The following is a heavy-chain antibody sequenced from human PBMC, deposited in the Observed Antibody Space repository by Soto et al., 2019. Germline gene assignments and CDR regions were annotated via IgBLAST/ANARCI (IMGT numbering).Heavy chain of an antibody. CDR1: GFTFSSYA. CDR2: ISYDGSNK. CDR3: ARESGGRGSDIPSPFGY. V-gene: IGHV3-30*14. Sequence: QVQLVESGGGVVQPGRSLRLSCAASGFTFSSYAMHWVRQAPGKGLEWVAVISYDGSNKYYADSVKGRFTISRDNSKNTRDLQMNSLRAEDTAVYYCARESGGRGSDIPSPFGYWGQGTLVTVSS. J-gene: IGHJ4*02. D-gene: IGHD3-16*01.